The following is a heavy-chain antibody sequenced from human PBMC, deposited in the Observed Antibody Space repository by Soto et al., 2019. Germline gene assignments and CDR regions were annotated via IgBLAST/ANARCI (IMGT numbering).Heavy chain of an antibody. CDR1: GFTFSSYD. CDR2: IGTAGDT. V-gene: IGHV3-13*01. Sequence: PGGSLRLSCAASGFTFSSYDMHWVRQATGKGLEWVSAIGTAGDTYYPGSVKGRFTISRENAKNSLYLQMNSLRAEDTAVYYCARDPNSSGYYDAFDIWGQGTMVTVSS. J-gene: IGHJ3*02. D-gene: IGHD3-22*01. CDR3: ARDPNSSGYYDAFDI.